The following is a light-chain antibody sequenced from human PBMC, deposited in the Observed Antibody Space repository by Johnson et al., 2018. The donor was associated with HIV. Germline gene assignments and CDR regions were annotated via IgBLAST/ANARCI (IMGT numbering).Light chain of an antibody. CDR3: GTWNTRLSAGHV. Sequence: QSVLTQPPSVSAAPGQKVTISCSASSSNIVNIYISWYQHLPVTAPKLLIYDNNKRPSGIPDRISGSKSGTSATLGITGLQTGDEADYYCGTWNTRLSAGHVFGTGTKVTAL. J-gene: IGLJ1*01. CDR2: DNN. V-gene: IGLV1-51*01. CDR1: SSNIVNIY.